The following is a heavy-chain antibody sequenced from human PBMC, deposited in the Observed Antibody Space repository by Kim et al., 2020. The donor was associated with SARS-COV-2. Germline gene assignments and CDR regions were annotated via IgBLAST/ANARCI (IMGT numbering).Heavy chain of an antibody. D-gene: IGHD3-3*01. V-gene: IGHV4-34*01. Sequence: SETLSLTCAVYGGSFSGYYWSWIRQPPGKGLEWIGEINHSGSTNYNPSLKSRVTISVDTSKNQFSLKLSSVTAADTAVYYCARGYDFWSGYYRARYYFDYWGQGTLVTVSS. J-gene: IGHJ4*02. CDR1: GGSFSGYY. CDR3: ARGYDFWSGYYRARYYFDY. CDR2: INHSGST.